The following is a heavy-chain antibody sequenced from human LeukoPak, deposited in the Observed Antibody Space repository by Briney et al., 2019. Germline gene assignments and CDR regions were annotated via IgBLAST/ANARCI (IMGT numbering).Heavy chain of an antibody. D-gene: IGHD6-19*01. CDR2: IKQDGSEK. Sequence: PGGSLRLSCAASGFTFGSYWMSWVRQAPGKGLEWVANIKQDGSEKYYVDSVKGRFTISRDNAKNSLYLQMNSLRAEDTAVYYCARARGRWLVHVDYYYYYGMDVWGQGTTVTVSS. J-gene: IGHJ6*02. V-gene: IGHV3-7*01. CDR3: ARARGRWLVHVDYYYYYGMDV. CDR1: GFTFGSYW.